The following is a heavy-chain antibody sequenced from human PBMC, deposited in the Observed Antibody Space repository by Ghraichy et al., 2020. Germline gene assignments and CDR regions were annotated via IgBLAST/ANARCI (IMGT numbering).Heavy chain of an antibody. J-gene: IGHJ4*02. V-gene: IGHV3-23*01. CDR3: AKGGGSSWFDY. CDR2: ITGSGGRT. D-gene: IGHD1-26*01. CDR1: GFTFSSYA. Sequence: GGSLRLSCAASGFTFSSYAMSWVRQAPGKGLEWVSGITGSGGRTYYADSVKGRFTISRDNSKNTLYLQMNSLRAEDTAVYYCAKGGGSSWFDYWGQGTLVTVSS.